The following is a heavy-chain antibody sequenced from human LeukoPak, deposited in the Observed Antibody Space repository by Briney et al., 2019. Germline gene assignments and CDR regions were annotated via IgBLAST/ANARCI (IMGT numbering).Heavy chain of an antibody. CDR1: GYTFTSYG. CDR2: ISTYNYNT. Sequence: ASVKVSCKTSGYTFTSYGVSWVRQAPGQRLEWMGWISTYNYNTNYAQKFRGRVTMTRDTSTSTVYMELRSLRSEDTAIYYCARQVDTTMALPDCWGQGTLVTVSS. D-gene: IGHD5-18*01. CDR3: ARQVDTTMALPDC. J-gene: IGHJ4*02. V-gene: IGHV1-18*01.